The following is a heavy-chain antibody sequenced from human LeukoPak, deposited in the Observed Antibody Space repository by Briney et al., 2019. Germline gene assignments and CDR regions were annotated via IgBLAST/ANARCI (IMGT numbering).Heavy chain of an antibody. CDR2: ISGSGGST. CDR3: AKDLEASSSFLFDY. V-gene: IGHV3-23*01. D-gene: IGHD6-6*01. J-gene: IGHJ4*02. Sequence: PGGSLRLSCAASGFTFSSYAMSWVRQAPGKGLEWVSAISGSGGSTHYADSVKGRFTISRDNSKNTLYLQMNSLRAEDTAVYYCAKDLEASSSFLFDYWGQGTLVTVSS. CDR1: GFTFSSYA.